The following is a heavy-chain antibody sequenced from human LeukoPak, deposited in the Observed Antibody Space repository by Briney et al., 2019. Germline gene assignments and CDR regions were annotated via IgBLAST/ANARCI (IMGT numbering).Heavy chain of an antibody. CDR3: ARVIYSGWEGELSD. J-gene: IGHJ4*02. CDR2: MNSDASNT. D-gene: IGHD6-19*01. CDR1: GFTFSTDW. V-gene: IGHV3-74*01. Sequence: GGSLRLSCAASGFTFSTDWMDWVRQAPGKGLVWVARMNSDASNTSYADSVKGRFTISRDNAKNTLYLQMDSLRAEDTAVYYCARVIYSGWEGELSDWGQGTLVTVSS.